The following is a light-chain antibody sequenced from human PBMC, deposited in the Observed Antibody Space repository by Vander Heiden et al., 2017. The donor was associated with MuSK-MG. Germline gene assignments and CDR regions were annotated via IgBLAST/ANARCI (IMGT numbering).Light chain of an antibody. V-gene: IGLV2-14*03. CDR2: DVS. J-gene: IGLJ3*02. Sequence: QSALTQPASVSGSPGQSITISCTGTSSDVGAYNYVAWYQQHPGKAPKLMIYDVSDRPSGVSNRFSGSKSGNTASLTISGLQAEDEADYYCSSYTSSGTFVVYGGGTKLTGL. CDR3: SSYTSSGTFVV. CDR1: SSDVGAYNY.